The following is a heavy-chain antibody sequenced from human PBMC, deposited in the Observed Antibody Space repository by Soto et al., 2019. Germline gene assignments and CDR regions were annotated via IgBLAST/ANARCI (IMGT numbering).Heavy chain of an antibody. CDR2: IIPIFGTA. Sequence: QVQLVQSGAEVKKPGSSVKVSCKASGGTFSNFAISWVRQAPGQGLEWMGGIIPIFGTANFAQKFQDRVTMTGDESTITAYMELSSLRSEDTAVYYCARDRDSSRWYLSYFDYWGQGTLVTVSS. D-gene: IGHD6-19*01. V-gene: IGHV1-69*01. CDR3: ARDRDSSRWYLSYFDY. CDR1: GGTFSNFA. J-gene: IGHJ4*02.